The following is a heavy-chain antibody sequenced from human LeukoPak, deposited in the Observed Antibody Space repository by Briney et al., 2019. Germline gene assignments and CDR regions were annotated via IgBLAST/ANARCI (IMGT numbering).Heavy chain of an antibody. V-gene: IGHV4-39*01. D-gene: IGHD5-12*01. CDR2: IYYSGST. CDR1: GGSISSSSYY. CDR3: ARHSGYDYRSPLHFDY. Sequence: SEALSLTCTVSGGSISSSSYYWGWIRQPPGNGLEWIGSIYYSGSTYYNPSLKSRVTISVDTSKNQFSLKLSSVTAADTAVYYCARHSGYDYRSPLHFDYWGQGTLVTVSS. J-gene: IGHJ4*02.